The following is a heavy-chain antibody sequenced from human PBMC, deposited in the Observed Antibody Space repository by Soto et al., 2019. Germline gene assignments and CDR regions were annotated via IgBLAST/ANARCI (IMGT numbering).Heavy chain of an antibody. J-gene: IGHJ6*02. CDR3: ARLAEGTATLYYYYGMDV. CDR1: GYTFTSYG. CDR2: ISAYNGNT. D-gene: IGHD5-18*01. V-gene: IGHV1-18*04. Sequence: GASVKVSCKASGYTFTSYGISWVRQAPGQGLEWMGWISAYNGNTNYAQKLQGRVTMTTDTSTSTAYMELRSLRSDDTAVYYCARLAEGTATLYYYYGMDVWGQGTTVTVSS.